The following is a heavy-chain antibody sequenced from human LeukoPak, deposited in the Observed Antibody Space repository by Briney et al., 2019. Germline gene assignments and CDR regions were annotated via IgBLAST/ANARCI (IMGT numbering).Heavy chain of an antibody. CDR1: GFTFSSYW. V-gene: IGHV3-23*01. Sequence: GSLRLSCAASGFTFSSYWMYWVRQAPGKGLEWVSAISGSGGSTYYADSVEGRFTISRDNSKNTLYLQMNSLRAEDTAVYYCAKGSHDSSGYSRFDPWGQGTLVTVSS. CDR3: AKGSHDSSGYSRFDP. J-gene: IGHJ5*02. CDR2: ISGSGGST. D-gene: IGHD3-22*01.